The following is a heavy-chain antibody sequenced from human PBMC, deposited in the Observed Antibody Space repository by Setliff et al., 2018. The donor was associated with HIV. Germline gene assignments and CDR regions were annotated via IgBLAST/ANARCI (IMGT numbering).Heavy chain of an antibody. J-gene: IGHJ4*02. CDR3: IIAYSSGWLAPMGFDS. V-gene: IGHV4-34*01. Sequence: PSETLSLTCAVYGGSFSDYGGSFSDYYWTWIRQPPGKGLEWIGYVSASGSTYYNPSLKSRATISVDMSKNQFSLRLSSVTAADTAVYYCIIAYSSGWLAPMGFDSWGQGTLVTVSS. CDR2: VSASGST. D-gene: IGHD6-19*01. CDR1: GGSFSDYGGSFSDYY.